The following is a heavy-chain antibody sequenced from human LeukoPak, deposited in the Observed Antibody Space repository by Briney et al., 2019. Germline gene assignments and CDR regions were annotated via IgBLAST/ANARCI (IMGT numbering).Heavy chain of an antibody. CDR2: IFYSGST. D-gene: IGHD3-10*01. J-gene: IGHJ3*02. CDR3: ARSNGYGLVDI. CDR1: GGSISSYY. V-gene: IGHV4-39*07. Sequence: SETLSLTCTVSGGSISSYYWGWLRQPPGKGLEWIGNIFYSGSTYYSPSLRSRVTISLDTSRNQFSLKLNSVTAADTAVYYCARSNGYGLVDIWGQGTMVTVSS.